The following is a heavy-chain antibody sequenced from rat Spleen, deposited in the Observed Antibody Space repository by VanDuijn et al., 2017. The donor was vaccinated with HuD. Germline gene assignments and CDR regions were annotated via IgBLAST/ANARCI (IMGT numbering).Heavy chain of an antibody. V-gene: IGHV5-46*01. Sequence: EVQLVESGGGLVQPGGAMKLSCAASGFSLSSFPMAWVRQAPAKGLEWVATISIIAGGPYYRDSVKGRFTISRDNARSTLYLQMNRLRSEDTATYYCTRGRVYYGYTGFDYWGHGVMVTVSS. J-gene: IGHJ2*01. D-gene: IGHD1-9*01. CDR1: GFSLSSFP. CDR2: ISIIAGGP. CDR3: TRGRVYYGYTGFDY.